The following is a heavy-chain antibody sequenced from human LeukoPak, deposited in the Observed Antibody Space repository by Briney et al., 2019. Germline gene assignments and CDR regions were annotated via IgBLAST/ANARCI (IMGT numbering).Heavy chain of an antibody. Sequence: GGSLRLSCGASGFTFTTYWMNWVRQAPGKGLEWVANIKQDGSETYYVDSVKGRFTISRDNDKNSVFLQMGSLRVEDTAVYYCARGYRSITIFGVVIRNWFDPWGQGTLVTVSS. CDR2: IKQDGSET. CDR3: ARGYRSITIFGVVIRNWFDP. CDR1: GFTFTTYW. J-gene: IGHJ5*02. V-gene: IGHV3-7*01. D-gene: IGHD3-3*01.